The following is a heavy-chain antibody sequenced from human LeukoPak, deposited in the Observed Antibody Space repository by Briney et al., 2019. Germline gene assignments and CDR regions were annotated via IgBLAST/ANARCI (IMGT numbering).Heavy chain of an antibody. D-gene: IGHD5-12*01. CDR3: ARGSDIVATFFIY. V-gene: IGHV1-2*04. Sequence: ASVKVSCKASGYTFTGYYMHWVRQAPGQGLEWMGWINPNSGGTNYAQKFQGWVTMTRDTSISTAYMELSRLRSDVTAVYYCARGSDIVATFFIYWGQGALVTVSS. CDR2: INPNSGGT. CDR1: GYTFTGYY. J-gene: IGHJ4*02.